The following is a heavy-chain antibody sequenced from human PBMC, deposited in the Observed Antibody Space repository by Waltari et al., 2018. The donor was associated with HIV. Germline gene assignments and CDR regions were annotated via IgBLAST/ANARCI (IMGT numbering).Heavy chain of an antibody. CDR2: FYPVYSDT. CDR1: GYSFTSHW. Sequence: EVQLVQSGAEVKKPGESLKISCKGSGYSFTSHWIGWVSQLPGKGLEWMGIFYPVYSDTRYSPSFQGPVTISADKSISTAYLQWSSLKASDTAMYYCARRGAAARTFFDPWGQGTLVTVSS. CDR3: ARRGAAARTFFDP. D-gene: IGHD6-13*01. J-gene: IGHJ5*02. V-gene: IGHV5-51*03.